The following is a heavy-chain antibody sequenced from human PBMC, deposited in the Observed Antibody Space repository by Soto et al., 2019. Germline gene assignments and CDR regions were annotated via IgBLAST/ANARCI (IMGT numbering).Heavy chain of an antibody. V-gene: IGHV4-59*01. Sequence: SETLSLTCTVSGGSISSYYWSWIRQPPGKGLEWIGYIYYSGSTNYNPSLKSRVTISVDTSKNQFSLKLSSVTAADTAVYYCARCSSDYGDYGWFDPWGQGTLVTVSS. CDR1: GGSISSYY. D-gene: IGHD4-17*01. CDR2: IYYSGST. CDR3: ARCSSDYGDYGWFDP. J-gene: IGHJ5*02.